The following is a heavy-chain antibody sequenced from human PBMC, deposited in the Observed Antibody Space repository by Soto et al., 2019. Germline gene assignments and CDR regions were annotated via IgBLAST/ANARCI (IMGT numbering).Heavy chain of an antibody. V-gene: IGHV3-30-3*01. Sequence: QVQLVESGGGVVQPGRSLRLSCAASGFTFSSYAMHWVRQAPGKGLEWVAVISYDGSNKYYADSVKGRFTISRDNSKNTLYLQMNSLRAEDTAVYYCARDGWSGLAQLGDYYYYGMDVWGQGTTVTVSS. CDR2: ISYDGSNK. CDR3: ARDGWSGLAQLGDYYYYGMDV. J-gene: IGHJ6*02. CDR1: GFTFSSYA. D-gene: IGHD1-1*01.